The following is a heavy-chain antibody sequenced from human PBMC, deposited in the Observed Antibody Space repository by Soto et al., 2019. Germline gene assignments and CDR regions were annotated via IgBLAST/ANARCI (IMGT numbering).Heavy chain of an antibody. D-gene: IGHD3-10*01. V-gene: IGHV3-23*01. J-gene: IGHJ4*02. CDR2: ISASVGST. CDR3: AKGGQSYDY. Sequence: GGSLRLSCAASGFTFSNYAMSWVRQAPGKGLEWVSAISASVGSTYYTDSVKGRSTISRDNSKNTLYLQMNSLRAEDTAVYYCAKGGQSYDYWGQGTLVTVSS. CDR1: GFTFSNYA.